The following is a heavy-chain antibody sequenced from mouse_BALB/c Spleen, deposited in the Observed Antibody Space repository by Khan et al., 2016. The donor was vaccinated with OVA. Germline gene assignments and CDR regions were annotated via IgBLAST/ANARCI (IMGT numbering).Heavy chain of an antibody. Sequence: QVQLQQSGAELVRPGVSVKISCKGSGYTFTDYAMHWVKQSHAKSLEWIGVISTYYGDANYNQQFKGKATMTVDKSSNTAYMYLARLTSEDSAIYYCARGGLALYTMDYWGQGTSVTVSS. V-gene: IGHV1S137*01. J-gene: IGHJ4*01. CDR3: ARGGLALYTMDY. CDR2: ISTYYGDA. CDR1: GYTFTDYA.